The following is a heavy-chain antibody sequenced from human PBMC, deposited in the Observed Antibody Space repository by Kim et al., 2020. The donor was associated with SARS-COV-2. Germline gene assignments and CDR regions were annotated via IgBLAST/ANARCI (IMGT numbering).Heavy chain of an antibody. CDR2: IYSGSRST. D-gene: IGHD1-26*01. CDR1: GFTFSSYA. J-gene: IGHJ3*02. Sequence: GGSLRLSCAASGFTFSSYAMSWVRQAPGKVLEWGSVIYSGSRSTDYADSVKGRFTISRDNSKNTLYLQMNSLRAEDTAVYYCAKDSGGSYGAFDIWGQGTMVTVSS. CDR3: AKDSGGSYGAFDI. V-gene: IGHV3-23*03.